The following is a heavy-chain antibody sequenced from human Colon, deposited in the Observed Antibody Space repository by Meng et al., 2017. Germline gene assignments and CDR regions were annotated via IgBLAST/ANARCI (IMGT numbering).Heavy chain of an antibody. V-gene: IGHV3-7*01. J-gene: IGHJ4*02. CDR3: ARGADGSGSYYKIAY. CDR1: GFTFSSYW. CDR2: IKQDGSEK. Sequence: GGSLRLSCAASGFTFSSYWMSWVRQAPGKGLEWVANIKQDGSEKYYVDSVKGRFTISRDNAKNSLYLQMNSLRAEDTAVYYCARGADGSGSYYKIAYWGQGTLVTVSS. D-gene: IGHD3-10*01.